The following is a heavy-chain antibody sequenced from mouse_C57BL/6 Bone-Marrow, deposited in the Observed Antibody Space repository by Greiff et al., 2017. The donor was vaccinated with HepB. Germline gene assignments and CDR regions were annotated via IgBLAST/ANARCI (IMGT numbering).Heavy chain of an antibody. Sequence: LVESGAELARPGASVKLSCKASGYTFTSYGISWVKQRTGQGLEWIGEIYPRSGNTYYNEKFKGKATLTADKSSSTAYMELRSLTSEDSAVYFCARCPYYDGYAMDYWGQGTSVTVSS. V-gene: IGHV1-81*01. CDR2: IYPRSGNT. D-gene: IGHD1-1*01. CDR1: GYTFTSYG. J-gene: IGHJ4*01. CDR3: ARCPYYDGYAMDY.